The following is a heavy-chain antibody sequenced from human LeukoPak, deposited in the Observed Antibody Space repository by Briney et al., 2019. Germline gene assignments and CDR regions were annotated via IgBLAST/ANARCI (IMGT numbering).Heavy chain of an antibody. Sequence: PGGSLRLSCPACGFTFNSYGMHWVRQAPGKGLEWVAFIRYDGSYEYYGDSVKSRFTVSRHNSKTTVYLQMNSLTSEDTAVYYCAKDGRLHLHYYYNYMDIWGKGTTVTVSS. D-gene: IGHD6-25*01. V-gene: IGHV3-30*02. CDR2: IRYDGSYE. CDR1: GFTFNSYG. J-gene: IGHJ6*03. CDR3: AKDGRLHLHYYYNYMDI.